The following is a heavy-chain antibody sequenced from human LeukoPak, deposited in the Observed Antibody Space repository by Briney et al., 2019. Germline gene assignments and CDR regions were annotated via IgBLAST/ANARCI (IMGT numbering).Heavy chain of an antibody. D-gene: IGHD3-16*01. Sequence: GGSLRLSYVASGFTFSSYEMNWVRQAPGKGLEWLSYISVSSRNVIDYADSVKGRFTISRDDAKNSLYLQMNSLRAEDTAVYFCARDFGPRLYAFDVWGQGTMITVSS. CDR1: GFTFSSYE. J-gene: IGHJ3*01. V-gene: IGHV3-48*03. CDR2: ISVSSRNVI. CDR3: ARDFGPRLYAFDV.